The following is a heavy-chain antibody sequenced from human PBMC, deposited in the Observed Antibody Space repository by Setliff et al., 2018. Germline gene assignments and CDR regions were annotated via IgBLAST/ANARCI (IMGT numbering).Heavy chain of an antibody. CDR2: INHSGNT. CDR3: ASHPRVTIFGVVAFDY. J-gene: IGHJ4*02. Sequence: SETLSLTCAVYGGSFSDYYWSWIRQPPGKGLEWIGEINHSGNTNYNPSLKSRVTISVDTSQNQFSLKLSSVTAADTAAYYCASHPRVTIFGVVAFDYWGQGILVTVSS. D-gene: IGHD3-3*01. CDR1: GGSFSDYY. V-gene: IGHV4-34*01.